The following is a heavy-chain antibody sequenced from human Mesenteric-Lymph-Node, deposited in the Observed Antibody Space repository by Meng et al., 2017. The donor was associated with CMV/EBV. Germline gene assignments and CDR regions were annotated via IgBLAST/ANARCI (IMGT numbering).Heavy chain of an antibody. CDR1: GGSISNNNYY. Sequence: ESLKISCTVSGGSISNNNYYWVWIRQPPGKGLEWIGSIYYSGSTYYNPSLMSRVTISVDTSKNQFSLKLSSVTAADTAVYYCARDRWHYYDTSGYRNYYYYGMDAWGQGTTVTVSS. CDR3: ARDRWHYYDTSGYRNYYYYGMDA. V-gene: IGHV4-39*07. J-gene: IGHJ6*02. CDR2: IYYSGST. D-gene: IGHD3-22*01.